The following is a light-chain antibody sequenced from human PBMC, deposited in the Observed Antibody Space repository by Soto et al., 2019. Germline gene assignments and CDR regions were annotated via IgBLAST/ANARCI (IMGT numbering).Light chain of an antibody. Sequence: QSALTQPASVSGSPGQSITISCTGTSSDVGDNNYGSWYPQHPGKAPKLMIYDVTHRPSGISNRFSGSKSGNTASLTISGLQAEDEAEYYCSSYTSSSTLYVFGTGTKLTVL. CDR2: DVT. J-gene: IGLJ1*01. CDR3: SSYTSSSTLYV. V-gene: IGLV2-14*01. CDR1: SSDVGDNNY.